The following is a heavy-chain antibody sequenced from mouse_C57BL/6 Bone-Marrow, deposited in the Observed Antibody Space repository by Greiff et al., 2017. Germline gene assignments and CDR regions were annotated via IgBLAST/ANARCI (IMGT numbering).Heavy chain of an antibody. CDR1: GFNIKDDY. CDR3: TTLYYYGSSSYYFDY. Sequence: VQLKQSGAELVRPGASVKLSCTASGFNIKDDYMHWVKQRPEQGLEWIGWIDPENGDTEYASKFQGKATITADTSSNTAYLQLSSLPSEDTAVYYCTTLYYYGSSSYYFDYWGQGTTLTVSS. CDR2: IDPENGDT. J-gene: IGHJ2*01. V-gene: IGHV14-4*01. D-gene: IGHD1-1*01.